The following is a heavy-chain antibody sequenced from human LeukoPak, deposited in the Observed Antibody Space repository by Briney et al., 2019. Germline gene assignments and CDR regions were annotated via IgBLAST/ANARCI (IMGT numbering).Heavy chain of an antibody. CDR1: GFTFSSYE. Sequence: GGSLRLSCAASGFTFSSYEMNWVRQAPGKGLEWVSYISSSGSTIYYADSVKGRFTISRDNAKNSLYLQMNSLRAEDTAVYYCARQRRGSSYCSSTSCYGAPDYWGQGTLVTVSS. D-gene: IGHD2-2*01. V-gene: IGHV3-48*03. CDR3: ARQRRGSSYCSSTSCYGAPDY. J-gene: IGHJ4*02. CDR2: ISSSGSTI.